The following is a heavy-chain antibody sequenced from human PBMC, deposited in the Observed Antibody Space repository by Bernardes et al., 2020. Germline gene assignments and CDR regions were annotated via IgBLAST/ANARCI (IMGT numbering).Heavy chain of an antibody. Sequence: GGSLRLSCAASGFAFHGFGMQWVRQAPGKGLEWVAVISYDGSNKHYADSVEGRFTISRDNSKNILYLEMNSLGAEDTALYYCVKGRHNFYYGSGTYFNVDYWGPGTLVTVSS. CDR3: VKGRHNFYYGSGTYFNVDY. V-gene: IGHV3-30*03. D-gene: IGHD3-10*01. J-gene: IGHJ4*02. CDR1: GFAFHGFG. CDR2: ISYDGSNK.